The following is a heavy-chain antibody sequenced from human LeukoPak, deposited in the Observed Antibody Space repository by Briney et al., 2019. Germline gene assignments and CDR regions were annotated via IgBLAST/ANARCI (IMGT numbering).Heavy chain of an antibody. J-gene: IGHJ5*02. CDR2: INHSGST. CDR1: GGSFSGYY. V-gene: IGHV4-34*01. D-gene: IGHD4-17*01. CDR3: AREVANDYVYWLDP. Sequence: PSVTLSLTCAVYGGSFSGYYWSWIRQPPGKGLEWIGEINHSGSTNYNPSLKSRVTISVDTSKNQFSLKLSSVTAADTAVYYCAREVANDYVYWLDPWGQGTLVTVSS.